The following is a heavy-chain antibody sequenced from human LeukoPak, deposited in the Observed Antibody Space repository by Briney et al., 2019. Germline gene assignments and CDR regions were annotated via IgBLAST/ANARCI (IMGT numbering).Heavy chain of an antibody. D-gene: IGHD1-26*01. CDR3: ARDGGVGAQYYFVD. V-gene: IGHV4-4*07. CDR1: GGSISSYY. Sequence: SETLSLTCSVSGGSISSYYWSWIRQPAGKGLEWIGRLYTSGSTNYNPSLKSRVTISVDTTKNQFSLKLSSVTAADTAVYYCARDGGVGAQYYFVDWGQGSLVTVSS. J-gene: IGHJ4*02. CDR2: LYTSGST.